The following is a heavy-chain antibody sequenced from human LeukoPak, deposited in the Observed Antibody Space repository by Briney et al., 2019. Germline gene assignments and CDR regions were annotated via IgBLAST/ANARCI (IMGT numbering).Heavy chain of an antibody. CDR3: ARVCNFCPFDY. D-gene: IGHD2-2*01. V-gene: IGHV1-2*02. CDR2: INPNSGGT. CDR1: GYTFTGYY. Sequence: ASVKVSCKASGYTFTGYYMHWVRQAPGQGLEWMGWINPNSGGTNYAQKFQGRVTMTRDTSISTAYMELSRLRSDDTPVYSCARVCNFCPFDYWGQGPLVPVSS. J-gene: IGHJ4*02.